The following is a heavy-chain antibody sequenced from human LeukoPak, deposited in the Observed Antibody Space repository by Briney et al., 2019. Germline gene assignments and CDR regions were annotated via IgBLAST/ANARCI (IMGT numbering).Heavy chain of an antibody. V-gene: IGHV3-9*01. CDR2: ISWSSISI. Sequence: GGSLRLSCAASGFTFDDYAMHWVRQAPGKGLEWVSCISWSSISICYADSVKGRFTISRDNAKNSLYLQMNSLRTEDTALYYCAKVRYTSTWAIFDFWGQGTLVTVSS. J-gene: IGHJ4*02. CDR1: GFTFDDYA. D-gene: IGHD6-13*01. CDR3: AKVRYTSTWAIFDF.